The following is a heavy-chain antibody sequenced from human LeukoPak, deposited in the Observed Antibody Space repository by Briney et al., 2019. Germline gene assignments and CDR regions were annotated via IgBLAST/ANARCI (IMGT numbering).Heavy chain of an antibody. CDR3: ARRYGSGSYDY. J-gene: IGHJ4*02. Sequence: PSETLSLTCTGSGGSISSYYWSWIRQPPGKGLEWIGYIYYSGSTNYNPSLKSRVTISVDTSKNQFSLKLSSVTAADTAVYYCARRYGSGSYDYWGQGTLVTVSS. CDR1: GGSISSYY. CDR2: IYYSGST. V-gene: IGHV4-59*08. D-gene: IGHD3-10*01.